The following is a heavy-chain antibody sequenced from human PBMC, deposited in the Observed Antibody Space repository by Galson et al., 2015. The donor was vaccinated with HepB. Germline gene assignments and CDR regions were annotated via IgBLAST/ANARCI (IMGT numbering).Heavy chain of an antibody. D-gene: IGHD3-9*01. CDR2: ISYDGSNK. J-gene: IGHJ4*02. V-gene: IGHV3-30*18. Sequence: SLRLSCAASGFTFSSYGMHWVRQAPGKGLEWVAVISYDGSNKYYADSVKGRFTISRDNSKNTLYLQMNSLRAEDTAVYYCAKAIYYDILTGPDYWGQGTLVTVSS. CDR1: GFTFSSYG. CDR3: AKAIYYDILTGPDY.